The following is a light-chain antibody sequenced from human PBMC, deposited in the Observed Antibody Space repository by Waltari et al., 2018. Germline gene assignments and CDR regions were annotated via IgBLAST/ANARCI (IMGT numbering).Light chain of an antibody. V-gene: IGKV3-20*01. J-gene: IGKJ2*01. CDR1: QSVSSSY. CDR2: GAS. CDR3: QQYGNSPLYT. Sequence: EIVLTQSPGTLSLSPGERATLSCRASQSVSSSYLAWYQHKPGQAPRLLIYGASSRATGIPDRFSGSGSGTDFTLTISRLEPEDVAVYYCQQYGNSPLYTFGQGTKLEIK.